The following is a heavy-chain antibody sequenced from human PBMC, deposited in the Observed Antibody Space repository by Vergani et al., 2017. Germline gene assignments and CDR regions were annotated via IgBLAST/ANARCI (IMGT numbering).Heavy chain of an antibody. CDR1: GGSFSGYY. D-gene: IGHD2-2*01. J-gene: IGHJ6*03. Sequence: QVQLQQWGAGLLKPSETLSLTCAVYGGSFSGYYWSWIRQPPGKGLEWIGEINHSGSTNYNPSLKSRVTISVDTSKNQFSLKLSSVTAADTAVYYCARKLCSSTSCYSAGYYYYMDVWGKGTTVTVSS. CDR2: INHSGST. V-gene: IGHV4-34*01. CDR3: ARKLCSSTSCYSAGYYYYMDV.